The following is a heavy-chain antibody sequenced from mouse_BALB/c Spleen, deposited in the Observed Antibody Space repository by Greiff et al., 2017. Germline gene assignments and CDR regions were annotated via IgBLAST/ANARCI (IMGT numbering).Heavy chain of an antibody. CDR2: INPYNGAT. J-gene: IGHJ2*01. Sequence: EVKLVESGPELVKPGASVKISCKASGYSFTGYYMHWVKQSHVKSLEWIGRINPYNGATSYNQNFKDKASLTVDKSSSTAYMELHSLTSEDSAVYYCARSGDYTKGFDYWGQGTTLTVSS. D-gene: IGHD1-3*01. CDR3: ARSGDYTKGFDY. V-gene: IGHV1-31*01. CDR1: GYSFTGYY.